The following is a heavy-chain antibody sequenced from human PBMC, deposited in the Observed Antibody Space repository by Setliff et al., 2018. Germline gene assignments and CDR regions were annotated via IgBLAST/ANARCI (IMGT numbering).Heavy chain of an antibody. CDR3: ARGGTFRYFDF. D-gene: IGHD5-12*01. CDR2: VYYSGLT. Sequence: PSETLSLTCTVSGGSISTYYWSWIRQPPGKGLEFIGYVYYSGLTNCDPSLRSRLTISVDTSKNQFSLKLRSVTAADTAVYYCARGGTFRYFDFWGQGAPVTVSS. CDR1: GGSISTYY. J-gene: IGHJ4*02. V-gene: IGHV4-59*01.